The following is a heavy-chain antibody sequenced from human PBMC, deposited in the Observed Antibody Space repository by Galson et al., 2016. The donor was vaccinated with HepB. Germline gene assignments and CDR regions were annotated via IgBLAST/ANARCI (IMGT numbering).Heavy chain of an antibody. CDR3: MTRVVSAVPPAYWYFDL. Sequence: SETLSLTCTVSGGSVSGTYWSWVRQPPGKGLEWIGQIYHSGSTNYNPSLKSRVTISVDKSKNQFSLKLNSVTAADTAVYYCMTRVVSAVPPAYWYFDLWGRGTLVTVSS. CDR2: IYHSGST. V-gene: IGHV4-4*02. CDR1: GGSVSGTY. D-gene: IGHD2-2*01. J-gene: IGHJ2*01.